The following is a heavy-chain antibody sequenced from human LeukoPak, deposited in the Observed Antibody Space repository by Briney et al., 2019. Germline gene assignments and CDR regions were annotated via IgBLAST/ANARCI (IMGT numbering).Heavy chain of an antibody. Sequence: SETLSLTCTVSGGSISSYYWSWIRQPPGKGLEWIGYIYYSGSTYYNPSLKSRVTISVDTSKNQFSLKLSSVTAADTAVYYCARLGSSWTKRYYFDYWGQGTLVTVSS. CDR2: IYYSGST. D-gene: IGHD6-13*01. CDR3: ARLGSSWTKRYYFDY. V-gene: IGHV4-59*08. J-gene: IGHJ4*02. CDR1: GGSISSYY.